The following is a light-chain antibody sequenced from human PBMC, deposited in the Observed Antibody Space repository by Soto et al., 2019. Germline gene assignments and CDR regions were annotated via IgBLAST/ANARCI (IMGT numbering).Light chain of an antibody. J-gene: IGLJ2*01. Sequence: QSALTQPASVSGSPGQSITISCTGTSSDVGGYNYVSWYQQHPGKAPKLMIYDVNNRPSGVSNRFSGSKSGNTASLTISGLQAEDEADYYCSSYTGNSTYVVFGGGTQLTVL. CDR2: DVN. V-gene: IGLV2-14*01. CDR3: SSYTGNSTYVV. CDR1: SSDVGGYNY.